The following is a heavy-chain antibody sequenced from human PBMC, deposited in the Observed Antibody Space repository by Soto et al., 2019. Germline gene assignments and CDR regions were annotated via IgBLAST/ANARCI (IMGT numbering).Heavy chain of an antibody. Sequence: PGGSLRLSCAASGFTFSGFAMTWVRQAPGKGLEWVSAITGGGDTRYSPSFQGQVTISVDKSINTAYLQWSSLKASDTAMYYCARSHDLTLDFWGQGTLVTV. CDR3: ARSHDLTLDF. D-gene: IGHD3-3*01. CDR1: GFTFSGFA. J-gene: IGHJ4*02. CDR2: ITGGGDTR. V-gene: IGHV3-23*01.